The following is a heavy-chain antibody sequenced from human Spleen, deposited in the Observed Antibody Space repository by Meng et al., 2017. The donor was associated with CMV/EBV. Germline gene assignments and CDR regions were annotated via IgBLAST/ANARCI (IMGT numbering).Heavy chain of an antibody. CDR2: IRSDGTNQ. V-gene: IGHV3-30*02. Sequence: GGSLRLSCAASGFTFSISPMHWVRQAPGKGLEWVAFIRSDGTNQYYADSVKGRFTISRDNSKNTMCLQMNRLRPEDTAVYYCGKIDYWGQGTLVTVSS. CDR1: GFTFSISP. CDR3: GKIDY. J-gene: IGHJ4*02.